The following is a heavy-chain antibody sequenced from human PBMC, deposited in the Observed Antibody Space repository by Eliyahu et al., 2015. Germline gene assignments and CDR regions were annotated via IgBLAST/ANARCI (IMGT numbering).Heavy chain of an antibody. D-gene: IGHD5-12*01. Sequence: EVQLVESGGGLVQPGGSLXLXCAXSGFTFSIYWMRWXRQAPGKGLVWVARIDGDGSTRSYEDSVKGRFTISRDNAENMLYLQMNSLRSEDTAVYYCIRIGKSGXTSEYWGQGTLVSVSS. CDR1: GFTFSIYW. V-gene: IGHV3-74*02. CDR2: IDGDGSTR. CDR3: IRIGKSGXTSEY. J-gene: IGHJ4*02.